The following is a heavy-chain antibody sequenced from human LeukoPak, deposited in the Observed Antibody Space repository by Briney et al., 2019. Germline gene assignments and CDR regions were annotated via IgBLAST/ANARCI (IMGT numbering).Heavy chain of an antibody. V-gene: IGHV4-34*01. CDR1: GGSFSGYY. J-gene: IGHJ4*02. D-gene: IGHD3-10*01. CDR3: ARKNYYGSGSFYY. CDR2: INHSGST. Sequence: SETLSLTCAVYGGSFSGYYWSWIRQPPGKGLEWIGEINHSGSTNYNPSLKGRVTISVDTSKNQFSLKLSSVTAADTAVYYCARKNYYGSGSFYYWGQGTLVTVSS.